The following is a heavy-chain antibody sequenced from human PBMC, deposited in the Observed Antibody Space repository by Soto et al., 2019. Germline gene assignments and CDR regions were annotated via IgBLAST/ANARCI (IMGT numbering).Heavy chain of an antibody. D-gene: IGHD1-1*01. Sequence: QVQLVQSGAEVKKPGSSVKVSCKASGGTFSNYTFNWVRQAPGQGLEWMGGIIPISGAAYYAQRFQGRVTITADESTNTAYMELSSLRSEDTAVYYCARPLGNSPLFDYGGQGTLVTVSS. V-gene: IGHV1-69*01. J-gene: IGHJ4*02. CDR1: GGTFSNYT. CDR3: ARPLGNSPLFDY. CDR2: IIPISGAA.